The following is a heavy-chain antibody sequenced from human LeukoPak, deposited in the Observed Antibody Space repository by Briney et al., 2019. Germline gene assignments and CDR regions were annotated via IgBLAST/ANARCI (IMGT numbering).Heavy chain of an antibody. V-gene: IGHV3-30-3*01. CDR1: GFTFSSYA. CDR2: ISYDGSNK. D-gene: IGHD5-24*01. Sequence: GGSLRLSCAASGFTFSSYAMHWVRQAPGKGLEWVAVISYDGSNKYYADSVKGRFTISRDNSKNTLYLQMNSLRAEDTAVYYCVRVGEMATFDYWGQGTLVTVSS. J-gene: IGHJ4*02. CDR3: VRVGEMATFDY.